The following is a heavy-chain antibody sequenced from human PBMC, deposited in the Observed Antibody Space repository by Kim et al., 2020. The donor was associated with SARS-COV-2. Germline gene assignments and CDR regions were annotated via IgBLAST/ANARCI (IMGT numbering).Heavy chain of an antibody. Sequence: GGSLRLSCAASAFTFSSYSMNWVRQAPGKGLEWVSSISSSSSYIYYADSVKGRFTISRDNAKNSLYLQMNSLRAEDTAVYYCVRERWLVGGYSGYADYWDQGTLVTVSS. V-gene: IGHV3-21*01. CDR3: VRERWLVGGYSGYADY. CDR2: ISSSSSYI. J-gene: IGHJ4*02. D-gene: IGHD5-12*01. CDR1: AFTFSSYS.